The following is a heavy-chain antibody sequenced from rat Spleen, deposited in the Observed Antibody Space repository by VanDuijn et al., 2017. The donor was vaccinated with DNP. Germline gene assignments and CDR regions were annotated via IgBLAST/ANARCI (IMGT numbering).Heavy chain of an antibody. Sequence: EVQLVESGGGLVQPGRSLKLSCAASGFTFSNYGMHWIRQAPTKGLEWVASITPSGGNTYFPDSVKGRFTISRDNAKNTQYLQMDSLRSEDTATYYCTRIGDLHNGGDGDALDAWGQGTSVTVSS. CDR1: GFTFSNYG. V-gene: IGHV5-19*01. CDR3: TRIGDLHNGGDGDALDA. J-gene: IGHJ4*01. CDR2: ITPSGGNT. D-gene: IGHD1-1*01.